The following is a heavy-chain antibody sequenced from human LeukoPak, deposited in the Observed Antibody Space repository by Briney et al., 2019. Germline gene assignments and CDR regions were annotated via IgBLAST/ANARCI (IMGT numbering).Heavy chain of an antibody. CDR2: ISAYNGNT. J-gene: IGHJ6*02. CDR1: GYTFTSYG. Sequence: ASVKVSCKASGYTFTSYGISWVRQAPGQGLEWMGWISAYNGNTNYAQKLQGRVTMTTDTSTSTAYMELSSLRSEDTAVYYCARGKFYYDFWSGASTFSDVWGQGTTVTVSS. CDR3: ARGKFYYDFWSGASTFSDV. V-gene: IGHV1-18*01. D-gene: IGHD3-3*01.